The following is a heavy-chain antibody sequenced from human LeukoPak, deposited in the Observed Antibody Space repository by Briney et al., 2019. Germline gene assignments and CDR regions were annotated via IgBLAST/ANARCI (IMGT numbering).Heavy chain of an antibody. CDR3: ARLAVVPPRAYYYYMDV. CDR1: GGTFSSYA. Sequence: SVKVSCKASGGTFSSYAISWVRQAPGQGLEWMGGIIPIFGTANYAQKFQGRVTITADESTSTAYMELSGLRSEDTAVYYCARLAVVPPRAYYYYMDVWGKGTTVTVSS. D-gene: IGHD2-2*01. J-gene: IGHJ6*03. CDR2: IIPIFGTA. V-gene: IGHV1-69*13.